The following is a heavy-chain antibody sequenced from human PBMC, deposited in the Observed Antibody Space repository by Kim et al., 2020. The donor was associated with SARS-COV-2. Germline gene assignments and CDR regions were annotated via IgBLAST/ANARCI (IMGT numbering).Heavy chain of an antibody. D-gene: IGHD6-19*01. CDR3: ARGRKQWLNYYYYYGMDD. CDR1: GFTFGDYG. V-gene: IGHV3-20*04. J-gene: IGHJ6*02. CDR2: INWNGGST. Sequence: GGSLRLSCAASGFTFGDYGMSWVRQAPGKGLEWVSGINWNGGSTGYADSVKGRFTISRDNAKNSLYLQMNSLRAEDTALYYCARGRKQWLNYYYYYGMDDWGQGTTVTSSS.